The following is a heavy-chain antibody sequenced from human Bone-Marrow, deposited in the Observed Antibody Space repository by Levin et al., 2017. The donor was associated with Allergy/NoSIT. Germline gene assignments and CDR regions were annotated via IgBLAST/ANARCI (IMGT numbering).Heavy chain of an antibody. D-gene: IGHD3-22*01. CDR2: ISPSGETT. CDR1: GFTFGSYG. V-gene: IGHV3-23*01. Sequence: GGSLRLSCAASGFTFGSYGMSWVRQAPGKGLEWVSAISPSGETTSYADSVKGRFTISRDTSNNTLYLQMNSLRAEDTAVYYCAKGQRNSGYETWGQGTLVTVSS. CDR3: AKGQRNSGYET. J-gene: IGHJ4*02.